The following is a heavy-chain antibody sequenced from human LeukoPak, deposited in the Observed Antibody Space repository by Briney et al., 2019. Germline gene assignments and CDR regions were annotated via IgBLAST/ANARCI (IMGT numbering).Heavy chain of an antibody. Sequence: QAGGSLRLSCAASGFTFDDYAMHWVRQAPGKGLEWVSGISWNSGSIGYADSVKGRFTISRDNAKNSLYLQMSSLRAEDTALYYCAKDIDFDEMPTIRDWGQGTLVTVSS. CDR3: AKDIDFDEMPTIRD. CDR2: ISWNSGSI. D-gene: IGHD5-24*01. V-gene: IGHV3-9*01. CDR1: GFTFDDYA. J-gene: IGHJ4*02.